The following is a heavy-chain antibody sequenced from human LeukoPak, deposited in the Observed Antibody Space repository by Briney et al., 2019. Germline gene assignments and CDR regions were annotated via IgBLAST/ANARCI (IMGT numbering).Heavy chain of an antibody. D-gene: IGHD5-24*01. CDR1: GFTFSSYE. J-gene: IGHJ4*02. Sequence: AGGSLRLSCAASGFTFSSYEMNWVRQAPGKGLEWVSYISSSGSTIYYADSVKGRFTISRDNAKNSLYLQMNSLRAEDTAVYYCAREGRWLQSENYWGQGTLVTVSS. CDR3: AREGRWLQSENY. CDR2: ISSSGSTI. V-gene: IGHV3-48*03.